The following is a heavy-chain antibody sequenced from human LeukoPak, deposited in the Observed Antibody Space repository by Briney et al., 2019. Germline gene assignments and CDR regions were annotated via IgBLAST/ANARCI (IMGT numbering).Heavy chain of an antibody. CDR1: GYSISSSNW. V-gene: IGHV4-4*02. Sequence: SGTLSLTCAVSGYSISSSNWWSWVRQPPGQGLQWIGEIYPSGSTNYNPSLKSRVTISIDKSKNQFSLRLSSVTAADTAVYYCAKYYHSGSLDYWGQGTLVTVSS. D-gene: IGHD3-10*01. CDR3: AKYYHSGSLDY. CDR2: IYPSGST. J-gene: IGHJ4*02.